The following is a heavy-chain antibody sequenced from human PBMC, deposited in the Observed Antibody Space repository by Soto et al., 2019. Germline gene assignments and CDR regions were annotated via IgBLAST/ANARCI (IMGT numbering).Heavy chain of an antibody. V-gene: IGHV4-30-4*01. CDR3: ARDHYYYDSSGYDVYDY. J-gene: IGHJ4*02. D-gene: IGHD3-22*01. CDR1: GGSISSGDYY. Sequence: PSETLSLTCTVSGGSISSGDYYWSWIRQPPEKGLEWIGYIYYSGSTYYNPSLKSRVTISVDTSKNQFSLKLSSVTAADTAVYYCARDHYYYDSSGYDVYDYWGQGTLVTVPQ. CDR2: IYYSGST.